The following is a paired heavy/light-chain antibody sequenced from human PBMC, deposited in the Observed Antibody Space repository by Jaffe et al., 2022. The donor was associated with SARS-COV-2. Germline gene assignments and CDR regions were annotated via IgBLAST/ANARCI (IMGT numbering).Light chain of an antibody. CDR1: QSVLYSSNNKNY. Sequence: DIVMTQSPDSLAVSLGERATINCKSSQSVLYSSNNKNYLAWYQQKPGQPPKLLIYWASTRESGVPDRFSGSGSGTDFTLTISSLQAEDVAVYYCQQYYSTPHTFGGGTKVEIK. CDR3: QQYYSTPHT. CDR2: WAS. V-gene: IGKV4-1*01. J-gene: IGKJ4*01.
Heavy chain of an antibody. Sequence: QVQLVQSGAEVKKPGSSVKVSCKASGGTFSSYAISWVRQAPGQGLEWMGGIIPIFGTANYAQKFQGRVTITADESTSTAYMELSSLRSEDTAVYYCARDPTGIAVAGIEGKYGMDVWGQGTTVTVSS. D-gene: IGHD6-19*01. V-gene: IGHV1-69*01. CDR2: IIPIFGTA. CDR1: GGTFSSYA. J-gene: IGHJ6*02. CDR3: ARDPTGIAVAGIEGKYGMDV.